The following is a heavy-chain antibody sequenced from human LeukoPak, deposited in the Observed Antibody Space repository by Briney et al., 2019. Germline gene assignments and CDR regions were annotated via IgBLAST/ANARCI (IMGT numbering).Heavy chain of an antibody. V-gene: IGHV4-59*01. CDR1: GDSLNSYY. Sequence: SETLSLTCTVSGDSLNSYYWSWIRQPPGKGLEWIGYIYYTGSTNYNPSLKSRVTISVDTSKNQFSLKLSSVAAADTAVYYCARDLRGSSCYDYWGQGTLVTVSS. J-gene: IGHJ4*02. CDR2: IYYTGST. D-gene: IGHD2-2*01. CDR3: ARDLRGSSCYDY.